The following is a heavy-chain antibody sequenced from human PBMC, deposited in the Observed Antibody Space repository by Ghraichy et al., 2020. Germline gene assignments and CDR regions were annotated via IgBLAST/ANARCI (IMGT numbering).Heavy chain of an antibody. D-gene: IGHD6-13*01. CDR3: ARDRFPADIAAAGRMGDAFDI. CDR2: ISSSSSYI. Sequence: GSLRLSCAASGFTFSSYSMNWVRQAPGKGLEWVSSISSSSSYIYYADSVKGRFTISRDNAKNSLYLQMNSLRAEDTAVYYCARDRFPADIAAAGRMGDAFDIWGQGTLVTVSS. J-gene: IGHJ3*02. CDR1: GFTFSSYS. V-gene: IGHV3-21*01.